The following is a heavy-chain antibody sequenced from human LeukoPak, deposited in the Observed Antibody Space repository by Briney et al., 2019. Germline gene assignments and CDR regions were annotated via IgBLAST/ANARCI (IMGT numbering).Heavy chain of an antibody. CDR1: GYQFISYT. D-gene: IGHD3-10*01. J-gene: IGHJ6*02. CDR2: INTKTANP. V-gene: IGHV7-4-1*02. Sequence: ASVKVSCKATGYQFISYTMSWVRQAPGQGLEWMGWINTKTANPTYAQDFTGRFVFSLDTSVSTAYLQISGLKAGDTAVYYCARVAGFGERGMDVWGQGTTVTVSS. CDR3: ARVAGFGERGMDV.